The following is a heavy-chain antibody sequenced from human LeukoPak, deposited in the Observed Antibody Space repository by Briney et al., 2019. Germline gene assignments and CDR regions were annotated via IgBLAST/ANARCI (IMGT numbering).Heavy chain of an antibody. V-gene: IGHV4-38-2*02. D-gene: IGHD3-22*01. CDR1: GYSISSGYY. Sequence: PSETLSLTCTVSGYSISSGYYWGWIRQPPGKGLEWIGSIYHSGSTYYNPSLKSRVTISVDTSKNQFSLKLSSVTAADTAVYYCARDYYDSGGYNYWGQGTLVTVSS. CDR2: IYHSGST. CDR3: ARDYYDSGGYNY. J-gene: IGHJ4*02.